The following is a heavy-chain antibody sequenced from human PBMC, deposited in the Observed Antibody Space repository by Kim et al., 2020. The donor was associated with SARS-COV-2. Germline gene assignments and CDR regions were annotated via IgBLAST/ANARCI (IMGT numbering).Heavy chain of an antibody. J-gene: IGHJ4*02. D-gene: IGHD6-19*01. V-gene: IGHV3-43*02. CDR3: AKDTAHRVAGHFDY. CDR2: ISGDGGST. Sequence: GGSLRLSCAASGFTFDDYAMHWVRQAPGKGLEWVSLISGDGGSTYYADSVKGRFTISRDNSKNSLYLQMNSLRTEDTALYYRAKDTAHRVAGHFDYWGQGTLVTVSS. CDR1: GFTFDDYA.